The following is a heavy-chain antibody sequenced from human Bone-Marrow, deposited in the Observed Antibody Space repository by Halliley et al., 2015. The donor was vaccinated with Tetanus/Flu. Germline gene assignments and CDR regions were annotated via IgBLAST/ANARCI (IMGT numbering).Heavy chain of an antibody. Sequence: LRLSCTVSGDSISGYYWIWIRQPPGKGLEWIANIYYTGNTNYNPSLKSRVTVSVDTSKNQFSLNLNSVTAADTAVYYCARGTGWTPDDWGQGTLVTVSS. D-gene: IGHD3-3*01. V-gene: IGHV4-59*01. J-gene: IGHJ4*02. CDR2: IYYTGNT. CDR1: GDSISGYY. CDR3: ARGTGWTPDD.